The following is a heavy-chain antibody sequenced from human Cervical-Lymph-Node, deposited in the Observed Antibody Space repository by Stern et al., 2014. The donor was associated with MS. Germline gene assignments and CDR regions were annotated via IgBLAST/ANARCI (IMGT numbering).Heavy chain of an antibody. CDR3: AKGPEPVSATDYFDS. Sequence: VHLVESGGGAVPTGRSLRLSCAASGFTFNTYSMHWVRQAPGKGLEWVAIISYDGNKKYYADAVRGRFTISRDNSKNTLFLQMNSLRPEDTAVYYCAKGPEPVSATDYFDSWGQGTLVTISS. CDR2: ISYDGNKK. J-gene: IGHJ4*02. V-gene: IGHV3-30*18. CDR1: GFTFNTYS. D-gene: IGHD6-19*01.